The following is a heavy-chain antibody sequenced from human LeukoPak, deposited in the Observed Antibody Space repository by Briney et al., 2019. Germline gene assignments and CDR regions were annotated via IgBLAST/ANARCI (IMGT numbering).Heavy chain of an antibody. CDR2: ISSNGGST. V-gene: IGHV3-64*04. CDR3: AKNRGPMLGDY. J-gene: IGHJ4*02. D-gene: IGHD3-10*02. CDR1: GFTFSSYA. Sequence: GGSLRLSCAASGFTFSSYAMHWVRQAPGKGLQYVSAISSNGGSTYYADSVKGRFTISRDNSKNTVYLQMNSLRAEDTAVYYCAKNRGPMLGDYWGQGTLVTVSS.